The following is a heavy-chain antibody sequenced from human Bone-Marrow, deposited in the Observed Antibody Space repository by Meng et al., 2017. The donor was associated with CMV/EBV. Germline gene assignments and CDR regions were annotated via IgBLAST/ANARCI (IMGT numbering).Heavy chain of an antibody. V-gene: IGHV4-61*01. D-gene: IGHD3-3*01. J-gene: IGHJ4*02. CDR1: GGAVSSGSYY. CDR2: IYYSGST. Sequence: SETLSLTCTVSGGAVSSGSYYWSWIRQPPGKGLEWIGYIYYSGSTNYNPSLKSRVTISVDTSKNQFSLKLSSVTAADTAVYYCARGRGLFWSGYFIFYYWAQGPL. CDR3: ARGRGLFWSGYFIFYY.